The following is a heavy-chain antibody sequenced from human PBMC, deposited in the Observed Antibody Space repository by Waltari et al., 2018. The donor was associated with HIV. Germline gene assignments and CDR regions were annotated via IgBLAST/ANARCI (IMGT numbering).Heavy chain of an antibody. D-gene: IGHD3-22*01. V-gene: IGHV3-7*03. CDR1: GFTFSNYW. J-gene: IGHJ5*02. Sequence: EVQLVESGGGLVQPGGSLRLSCAASGFTFSNYWMSWVRQAPGKGLEWVANIKQDGSEKKYVDSVKGRFTISRDNAKNSLYLQMNSLSAEDTAVYYCARVRYYYESSGYRWFDPWGHGTLVTVSS. CDR2: IKQDGSEK. CDR3: ARVRYYYESSGYRWFDP.